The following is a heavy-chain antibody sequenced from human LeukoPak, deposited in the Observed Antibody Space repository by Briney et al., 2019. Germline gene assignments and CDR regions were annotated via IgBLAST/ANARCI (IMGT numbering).Heavy chain of an antibody. Sequence: GGSLRLSCAASGFTVSSNYMSWVRQAPGKGLEWVSVIYSGGSTYYADSVKGRFTISRDNSKNSLYLQMNSLRAEDTALYYCAKDKARAPYYDFWSGYYPHYYYGMDVWGQGTTVTVSS. V-gene: IGHV3-53*05. CDR1: GFTVSSNY. J-gene: IGHJ6*02. D-gene: IGHD3-3*01. CDR3: AKDKARAPYYDFWSGYYPHYYYGMDV. CDR2: IYSGGST.